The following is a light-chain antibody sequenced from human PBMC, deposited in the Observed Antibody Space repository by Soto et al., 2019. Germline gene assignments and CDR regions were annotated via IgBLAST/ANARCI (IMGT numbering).Light chain of an antibody. CDR1: QGISIW. Sequence: DIQITQSPSSVSASVGDRVTITCRARQGISIWLARYQHKPGKDPKLLIHAASSLKTGVPSSFSDSGSGREFPLTISSLQPEDFATYYCQQANSFPVTFGGGTKVEIK. CDR3: QQANSFPVT. CDR2: AAS. V-gene: IGKV1-12*01. J-gene: IGKJ4*01.